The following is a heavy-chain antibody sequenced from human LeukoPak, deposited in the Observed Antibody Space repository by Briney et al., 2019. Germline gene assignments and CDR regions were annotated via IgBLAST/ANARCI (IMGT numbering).Heavy chain of an antibody. J-gene: IGHJ4*02. V-gene: IGHV5-51*01. CDR2: IYPGDSDT. D-gene: IGHD3-22*01. CDR3: ARGEYYHDSSGYWQFDY. CDR1: GYSFTSYW. Sequence: GESLKISCKGSGYSFTSYWIGWVRQMPGKGLEWMGIIYPGDSDTRYSPSFQGQVTISADKSISTAYLQWSSLKASDTAMYYCARGEYYHDSSGYWQFDYWGQGTLVTVSS.